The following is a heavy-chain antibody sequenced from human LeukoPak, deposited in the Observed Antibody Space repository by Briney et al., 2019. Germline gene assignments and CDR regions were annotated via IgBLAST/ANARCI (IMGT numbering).Heavy chain of an antibody. CDR3: AKGGYSGSYIRWFDP. Sequence: PGASLRLSCAASGFTFSSYAMSWVRQAPGKGLEWVSAISGSGGSTYYADSVKGRFTISRDNSKNTLYLQMNSLRAEDTAVYYCAKGGYSGSYIRWFDPWGQGTLVIVSS. V-gene: IGHV3-23*01. CDR2: ISGSGGST. D-gene: IGHD1-26*01. CDR1: GFTFSSYA. J-gene: IGHJ5*02.